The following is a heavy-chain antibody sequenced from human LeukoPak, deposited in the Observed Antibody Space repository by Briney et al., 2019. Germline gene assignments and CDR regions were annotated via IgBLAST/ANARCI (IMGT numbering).Heavy chain of an antibody. CDR2: IFDNGST. Sequence: PSETLSLTCSVSSGSISSYYWSWIRQSPGKGLEWIGNIFDNGSTNYNPSLKSRVTISVDTSKDQFSLKLSSVTAADTAVYYCARATWELHGYWGQGTLVTVSS. D-gene: IGHD1-26*01. V-gene: IGHV4-59*01. CDR1: SGSISSYY. CDR3: ARATWELHGY. J-gene: IGHJ4*02.